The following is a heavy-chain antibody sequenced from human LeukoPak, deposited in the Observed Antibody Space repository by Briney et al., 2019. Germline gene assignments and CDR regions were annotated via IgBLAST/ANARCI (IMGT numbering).Heavy chain of an antibody. CDR1: GYTFTSYG. CDR2: ISAHNGST. CDR3: ATNRYDSSGYAGSYYYFYMDV. D-gene: IGHD3-22*01. J-gene: IGHJ6*03. Sequence: ASSVKVSCKASGYTFTSYGISWVRQAPGQGLEWMGWISAHNGSTNYAQKLQGRVTMTTDTSTSTAYMELRSLRSDDTAVYYCATNRYDSSGYAGSYYYFYMDVWGKGTTASVSS. V-gene: IGHV1-18*01.